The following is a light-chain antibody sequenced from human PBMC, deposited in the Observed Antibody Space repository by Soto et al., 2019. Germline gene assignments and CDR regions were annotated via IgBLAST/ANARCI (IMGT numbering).Light chain of an antibody. CDR2: EVT. CDR3: NSYAGSNNLV. CDR1: TSDVGAYNY. V-gene: IGLV2-8*01. J-gene: IGLJ2*01. Sequence: QSALTQPHSASGSPGQSVTISCTGTTSDVGAYNYVSWYQQHPGRAPKLLIYEVTKRPSGVPDRFSGSKSGNTASLTVSGLQAEDEADYYCNSYAGSNNLVFGGGTKLTVL.